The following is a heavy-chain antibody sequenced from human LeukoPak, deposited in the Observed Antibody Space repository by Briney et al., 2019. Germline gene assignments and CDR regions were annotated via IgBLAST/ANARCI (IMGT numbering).Heavy chain of an antibody. V-gene: IGHV1-2*04. CDR2: INPNSGGT. D-gene: IGHD6-19*01. CDR3: AREDWIAVAAGAFDI. J-gene: IGHJ3*02. Sequence: ASVKVSCKASGYTFTGYYMHWVRQAPGQGLEWMGWINPNSGGTNYAQKFQGWVTMTRDTSISTAYMELSRLRSDDTAVYYCAREDWIAVAAGAFDIWGQGTMVTVSS. CDR1: GYTFTGYY.